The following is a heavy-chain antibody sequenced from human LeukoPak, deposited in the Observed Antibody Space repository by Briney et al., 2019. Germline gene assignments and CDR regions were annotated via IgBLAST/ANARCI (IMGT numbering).Heavy chain of an antibody. Sequence: PSETLSLTCTVSGGSISSGDYYWSWIRQPPGKGLEWIGYIYYSGSTYYNPSLKSRVTISVDTPKNQFSLKLSSVAAADTAVYYCARGGSSWYFDYWGQGTLVTVSS. J-gene: IGHJ4*02. D-gene: IGHD6-13*01. CDR3: ARGGSSWYFDY. CDR1: GGSISSGDYY. V-gene: IGHV4-30-4*01. CDR2: IYYSGST.